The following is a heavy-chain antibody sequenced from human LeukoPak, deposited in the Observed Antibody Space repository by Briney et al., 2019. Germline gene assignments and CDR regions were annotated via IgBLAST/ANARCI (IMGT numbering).Heavy chain of an antibody. CDR1: GFTFSSYW. D-gene: IGHD1-26*01. Sequence: GSLRLSCAASGFTFSSYWMHWVRQVPGKGLVWVSRINSDGNNTNYADSVKGRFTVSRDNTKNTLTLQMNSLRAEDTAVYYCARWELSDHDAFDIWGQGTMVTVSS. V-gene: IGHV3-74*01. CDR3: ARWELSDHDAFDI. CDR2: INSDGNNT. J-gene: IGHJ3*02.